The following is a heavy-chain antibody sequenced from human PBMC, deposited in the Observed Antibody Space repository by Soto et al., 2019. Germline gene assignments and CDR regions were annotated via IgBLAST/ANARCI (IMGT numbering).Heavy chain of an antibody. CDR2: TIDSGGRS. CDR3: AKDKMEEWLVGGYYDY. D-gene: IGHD6-19*01. V-gene: IGHV3-23*01. Sequence: EVHLLESGGGLVQPGGSLRLSCAASGFTFSSHAMSWVRQAPGKGLEWVSSTIDSGGRSYHADSVRGRFTISRDNSKNTLYLQMNSLRADGTAIYYCAKDKMEEWLVGGYYDYWGQGALVTVSS. CDR1: GFTFSSHA. J-gene: IGHJ4*02.